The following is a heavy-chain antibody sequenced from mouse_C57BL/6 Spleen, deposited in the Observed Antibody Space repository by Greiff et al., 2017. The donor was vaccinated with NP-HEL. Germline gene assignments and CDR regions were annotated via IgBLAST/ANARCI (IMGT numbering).Heavy chain of an antibody. J-gene: IGHJ1*03. CDR2: IDPSDSET. Sequence: QVQLQQPGAELVRPGSSVKLSCKASGYTFTSYWMHWVKQRPIQGLEWIGNIDPSDSETHYNQKFKDKATLTVDKSSSTAYMQLSSLTSEDSAVYYCARKGNNWYFEVWGTGTTVTVAS. CDR1: GYTFTSYW. CDR3: ARKGNNWYFEV. V-gene: IGHV1-52*01.